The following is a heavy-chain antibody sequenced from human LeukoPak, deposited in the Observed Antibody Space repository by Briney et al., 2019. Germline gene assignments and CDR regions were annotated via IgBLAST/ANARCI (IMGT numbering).Heavy chain of an antibody. CDR3: AKDHSKIQPLDY. J-gene: IGHJ4*02. V-gene: IGHV3-21*01. D-gene: IGHD5-18*01. CDR1: GFTFSSYS. Sequence: GGSLRLSCAASGFTFSSYSMNWVRQAPGKGLEWVSSISSSSSYIYYADSVKGRFTISRDNSKNTLYLQMNSLRAEDTAVYYCAKDHSKIQPLDYWGQGTLVTVSS. CDR2: ISSSSSYI.